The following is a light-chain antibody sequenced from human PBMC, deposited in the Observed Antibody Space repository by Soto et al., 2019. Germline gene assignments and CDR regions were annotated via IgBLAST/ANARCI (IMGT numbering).Light chain of an antibody. CDR3: QQGDSFPFT. CDR2: AAS. CDR1: QDISSW. V-gene: IGKV1-12*01. J-gene: IGKJ4*01. Sequence: DIQMTQSPSSVSASVGDRVTITCRASQDISSWVAWYQQKPGKAPKLLISAASSLQSGVPRRFSGSGSGTDFTLTISSLQPEDIATYFCQQGDSFPFTFGGGTKVEIK.